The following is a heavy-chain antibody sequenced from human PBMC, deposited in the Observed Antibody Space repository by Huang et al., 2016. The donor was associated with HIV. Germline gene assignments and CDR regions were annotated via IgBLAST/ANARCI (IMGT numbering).Heavy chain of an antibody. V-gene: IGHV5-51*01. D-gene: IGHD3-10*01. CDR3: ARLIGSPSFYYGLDV. J-gene: IGHJ6*02. Sequence: EVQLVQSGAEVKKPGESLKISCKGSGYRFRSNWIGWVRQMPGKGLEWMGISCPGDSDTRSSPAIQGQVTISADKSINTAYLQWSSLKASDTAMYYCARLIGSPSFYYGLDVWGQGTTVTVSS. CDR1: GYRFRSNW. CDR2: SCPGDSDT.